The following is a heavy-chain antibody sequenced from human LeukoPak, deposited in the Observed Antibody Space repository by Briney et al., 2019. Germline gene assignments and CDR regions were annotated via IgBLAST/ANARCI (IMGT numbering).Heavy chain of an antibody. V-gene: IGHV3-43*02. CDR3: AKDSPLFYHYYGIDV. Sequence: GGSLRLSCAASGLNLDAYAMHWVRQAPGKGLEWVSLISGDGTITYYADSVKGRFTISRDNSKNSLFLEMNSLRSEDTALYYCAKDSPLFYHYYGIDVWGQGTTVTVSS. CDR2: ISGDGTIT. CDR1: GLNLDAYA. J-gene: IGHJ6*02.